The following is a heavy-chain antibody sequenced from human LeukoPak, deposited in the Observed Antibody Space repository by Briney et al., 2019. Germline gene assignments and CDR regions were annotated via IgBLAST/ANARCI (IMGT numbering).Heavy chain of an antibody. CDR1: GFTFSNYR. CDR2: INSDGSST. D-gene: IGHD2-2*01. Sequence: GGSLRLSCAASGFTFSNYRIHWVRQAPGKGLVWVSRINSDGSSTSYADSVKGRFTISRDNAKNTLYLQMNSLRAEDTAVYYCARDGYCSSTSCYYFDYWGQGTLVTVSS. CDR3: ARDGYCSSTSCYYFDY. V-gene: IGHV3-74*01. J-gene: IGHJ4*02.